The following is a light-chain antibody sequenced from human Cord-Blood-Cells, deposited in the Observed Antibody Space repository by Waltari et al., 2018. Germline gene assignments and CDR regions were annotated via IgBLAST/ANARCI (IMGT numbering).Light chain of an antibody. J-gene: IGKJ2*01. CDR1: QIVSSY. V-gene: IGKV3-11*01. Sequence: EIELTQSPATLSVSPGERDSLSCRASQIVSSYLAWYQQKPGQAPRLLIYDASNMATGIPSRFSGSGSGTDFTLTISSLEPEDFAVYYCQQRSNLPYTFGQGTKLEIK. CDR2: DAS. CDR3: QQRSNLPYT.